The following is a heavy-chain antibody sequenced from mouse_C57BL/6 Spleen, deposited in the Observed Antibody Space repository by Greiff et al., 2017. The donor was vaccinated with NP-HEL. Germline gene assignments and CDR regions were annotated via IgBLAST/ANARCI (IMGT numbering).Heavy chain of an antibody. D-gene: IGHD2-4*01. J-gene: IGHJ4*01. CDR2: INPSTGGT. Sequence: EVQLQQSGPELVKPGASVKISCKASGYSFTGYYMNWVKQSPEKSLEWIGEINPSTGGTTYNQKFKAKATLTVDKSSSTAYMQLKSLTSEDSAVYYCARERGDDYDRLYAMDYWGQGTSVTVSS. V-gene: IGHV1-42*01. CDR3: ARERGDDYDRLYAMDY. CDR1: GYSFTGYY.